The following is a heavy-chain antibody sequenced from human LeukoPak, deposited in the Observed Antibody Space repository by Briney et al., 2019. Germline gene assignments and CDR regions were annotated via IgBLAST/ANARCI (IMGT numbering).Heavy chain of an antibody. CDR2: IYTSGST. Sequence: PSETLSLTCTVSGGSISSYYWSWIRQPAGKGLEWIGRIYTSGSTNYNPSLKSRVTISVDTSKNQFSLKLSSVTAADTAVYYCARGDYYYDSSGYKPYNWFDPWGQGTLVTVSS. CDR3: ARGDYYYDSSGYKPYNWFDP. J-gene: IGHJ5*02. V-gene: IGHV4-4*07. D-gene: IGHD3-22*01. CDR1: GGSISSYY.